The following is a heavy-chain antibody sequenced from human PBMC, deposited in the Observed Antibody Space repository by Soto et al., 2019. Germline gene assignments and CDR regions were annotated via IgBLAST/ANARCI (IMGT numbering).Heavy chain of an antibody. CDR1: GFTFSNYH. J-gene: IGHJ4*02. Sequence: GGSLRLSCAASGFTFSNYHMHWVRQVLGKGLEWVAIIWNDGTNKYYADSVKGRFTVSRDNSKNTLYLHMNNLRVEDTAVYYCARIGTWALNFDYWGQGTLVTVSS. D-gene: IGHD7-27*01. V-gene: IGHV3-33*01. CDR2: IWNDGTNK. CDR3: ARIGTWALNFDY.